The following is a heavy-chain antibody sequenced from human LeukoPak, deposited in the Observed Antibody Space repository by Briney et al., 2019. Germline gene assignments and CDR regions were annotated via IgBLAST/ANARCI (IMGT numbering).Heavy chain of an antibody. V-gene: IGHV3-74*01. J-gene: IGHJ6*02. CDR3: ARDNVAAAGYYYYGMDV. Sequence: GGSLRLSCAASGFTFSSYWMHWVRQAPGKGLVWVSRINSDGSSTSYADSVKGRFTISRDNAKNTLYLQMNSLRAEDTAVYYCARDNVAAAGYYYYGMDVWGQGTTVTVSS. CDR2: INSDGSST. CDR1: GFTFSSYW. D-gene: IGHD6-13*01.